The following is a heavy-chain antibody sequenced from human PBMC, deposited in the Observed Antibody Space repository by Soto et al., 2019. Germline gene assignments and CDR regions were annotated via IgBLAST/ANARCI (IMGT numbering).Heavy chain of an antibody. J-gene: IGHJ3*02. CDR3: ARDATFGTKGGSFHI. CDR2: MWYDGTNK. V-gene: IGHV3-33*01. CDR1: GFTFRIYS. D-gene: IGHD3-16*01. Sequence: VGSLRLSCAASGFTFRIYSMHWVRQSPGKGLEWVAVMWYDGTNKYYGESVKGRFTISRDNSENTLYLQMNSLRVEDTAVYYCARDATFGTKGGSFHICGHGTLVTVSS.